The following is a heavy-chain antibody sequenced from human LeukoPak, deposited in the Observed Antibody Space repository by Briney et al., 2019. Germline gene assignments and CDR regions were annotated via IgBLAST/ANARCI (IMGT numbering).Heavy chain of an antibody. CDR2: ISAYNGNT. Sequence: GASVNVSCKASGYTFTSYGISWVRQAPGQGLEWMGWISAYNGNTNYAQKLQGRVTMTTDTSTSTAYMELRSLRSDDTAVYYCARVRTQLLWFGELFNWFDPWGQGTLVTVSS. D-gene: IGHD3-10*01. CDR3: ARVRTQLLWFGELFNWFDP. J-gene: IGHJ5*02. V-gene: IGHV1-18*01. CDR1: GYTFTSYG.